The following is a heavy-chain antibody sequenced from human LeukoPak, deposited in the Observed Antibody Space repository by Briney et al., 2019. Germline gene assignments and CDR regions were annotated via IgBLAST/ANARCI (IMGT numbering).Heavy chain of an antibody. V-gene: IGHV4-59*01. CDR1: GGSISSYY. D-gene: IGHD3-9*01. J-gene: IGHJ5*02. Sequence: SETLSLTCTVSGGSISSYYWSWIRQPPGKGLEWIGYIYYSGSTNYNPSLKSRVTISVDTSKNQFSLKLSSVTAADTAVYYCAGGSVDILTGYKEGWFGPWGQGTLVTVSS. CDR2: IYYSGST. CDR3: AGGSVDILTGYKEGWFGP.